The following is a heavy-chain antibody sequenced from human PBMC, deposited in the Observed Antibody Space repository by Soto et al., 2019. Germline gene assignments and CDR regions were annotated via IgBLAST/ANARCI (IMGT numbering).Heavy chain of an antibody. J-gene: IGHJ4*02. Sequence: ASVKVSCKASGYTFTGNAMHCVRQAPGQRLEWMGWINTGNGNTKYSQKFQGRVTITRDTSATTTYMELSSLRSEDTAVYYCAREGYDSSGYPLGYWGQGILVTVSS. CDR1: GYTFTGNA. V-gene: IGHV1-3*04. CDR3: AREGYDSSGYPLGY. CDR2: INTGNGNT. D-gene: IGHD3-22*01.